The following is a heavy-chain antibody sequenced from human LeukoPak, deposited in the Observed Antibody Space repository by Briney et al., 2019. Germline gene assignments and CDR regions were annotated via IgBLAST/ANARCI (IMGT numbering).Heavy chain of an antibody. D-gene: IGHD3-10*01. V-gene: IGHV3-30*01. J-gene: IGHJ4*02. CDR1: GITLSSYA. CDR2: ISSGGTDE. CDR3: ARDSTYSYDSGSSGPHYFDN. Sequence: PGGALRLSCAASGITLSSYAMHWVRQAPGKGLEWVSLISSGGTDEYYADSVKGRFTISRDNSKNTLYLQLNSLRGEDTAVYYCARDSTYSYDSGSSGPHYFDNWGQGTLVTVSS.